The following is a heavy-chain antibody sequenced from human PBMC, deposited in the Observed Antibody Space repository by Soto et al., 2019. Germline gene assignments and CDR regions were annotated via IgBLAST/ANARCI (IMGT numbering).Heavy chain of an antibody. J-gene: IGHJ4*02. Sequence: QVQLVQSGAEVKKPGASVKVSCKTSGYTFTSYAMHWVRQAPGQRLEWMGWINTGNGNTRFSQNFQGRVTITRDTSASTAYMELRSLRSEDTAVYYCARDTGGSRWYWGYWGQGTLVTVSS. CDR2: INTGNGNT. CDR1: GYTFTSYA. V-gene: IGHV1-3*04. CDR3: ARDTGGSRWYWGY. D-gene: IGHD6-13*01.